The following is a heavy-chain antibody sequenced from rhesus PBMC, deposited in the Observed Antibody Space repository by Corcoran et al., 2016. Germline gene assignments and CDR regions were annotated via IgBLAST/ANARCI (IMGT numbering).Heavy chain of an antibody. CDR2: ITYSGST. Sequence: QVQLQESGPGLVKPSETLSLTCAVSGGSISDDYYWSWIRQAPGKGLEWIGYITYSGSTSYNPSLKSRVTISRDTSKNQFSLKLSSVTAADTAVYYCARVGGTVTTLFDYWGQGVLVTVSS. CDR3: ARVGGTVTTLFDY. D-gene: IGHD4-23*01. V-gene: IGHV4-122*02. CDR1: GGSISDDYY. J-gene: IGHJ4*01.